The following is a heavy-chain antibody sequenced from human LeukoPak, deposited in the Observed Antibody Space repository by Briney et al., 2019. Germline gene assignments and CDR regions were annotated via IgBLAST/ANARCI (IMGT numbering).Heavy chain of an antibody. D-gene: IGHD2-8*02. CDR3: ARRMSGQSNTGLFDY. J-gene: IGHJ4*02. CDR1: GFTFSSYA. Sequence: GGSLRLSCAASGFTFSSYAMSWVRQAPGKGLEWVSAISGSGGSTYYADSVKGRFTISRDNSKNTLYLQMHSLRVEDTAVYYCARRMSGQSNTGLFDYWGQGTLVTVSS. V-gene: IGHV3-23*01. CDR2: ISGSGGST.